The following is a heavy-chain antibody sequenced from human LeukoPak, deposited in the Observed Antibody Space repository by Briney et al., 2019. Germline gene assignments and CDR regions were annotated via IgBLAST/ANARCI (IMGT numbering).Heavy chain of an antibody. V-gene: IGHV4-59*12. Sequence: PSETLSLTCTVSGGSISNKYWSWIRQPPGKGLEWIGYIYYSGSTNYNPSLKSRVTMSVDTSKDQFSLRLSSVTAADTAMYYCARERGGSYYAFDYWGQGTLVTVSS. CDR3: ARERGGSYYAFDY. CDR2: IYYSGST. CDR1: GGSISNKY. J-gene: IGHJ4*02. D-gene: IGHD1-26*01.